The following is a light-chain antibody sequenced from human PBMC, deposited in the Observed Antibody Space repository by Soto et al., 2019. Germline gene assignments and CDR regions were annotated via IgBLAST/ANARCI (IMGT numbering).Light chain of an antibody. Sequence: EIVLTQSPGTLSLSPGERATLSCRASQSFSSSYLAWYQQKPGQAPRLLIYGASSRATGIPDRFSGSGSGTDFTLTISSLEPEDFALYYCQHYGSALFTFGPGTKGDVK. CDR1: QSFSSSY. CDR2: GAS. V-gene: IGKV3-20*01. CDR3: QHYGSALFT. J-gene: IGKJ3*01.